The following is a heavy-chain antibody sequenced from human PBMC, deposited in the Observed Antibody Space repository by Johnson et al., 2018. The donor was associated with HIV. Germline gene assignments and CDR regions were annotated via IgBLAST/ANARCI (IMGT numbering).Heavy chain of an antibody. CDR2: IRFDGNNK. D-gene: IGHD6-19*01. V-gene: IGHV3-30*02. J-gene: IGHJ3*01. Sequence: QVQLVESGGGVVQPGRSLRLSCAASGFTFTTYGMHWVRQAPGKGLEWVAFIRFDGNNKYYADSVKGRFTISRDNSKKTLHLQISSLRGDDTAIYYCAKVIALAGRPDAFDVWGRGTVVTVSS. CDR1: GFTFTTYG. CDR3: AKVIALAGRPDAFDV.